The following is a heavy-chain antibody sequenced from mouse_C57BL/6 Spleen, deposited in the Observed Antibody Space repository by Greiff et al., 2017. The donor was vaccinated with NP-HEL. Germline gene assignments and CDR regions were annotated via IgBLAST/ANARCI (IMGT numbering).Heavy chain of an antibody. CDR3: ASYSWFAY. CDR2: INPSSGYT. CDR1: GYTFTSYT. D-gene: IGHD1-1*01. V-gene: IGHV1-4*01. J-gene: IGHJ3*01. Sequence: VQLQQSGAELARPGASVKMSCKASGYTFTSYTMHWVKQRPGQGLEWIGYINPSSGYTKYNQKFKDKATLTADKSSSTAYMQLSRLTSEDSAVYYCASYSWFAYWGQGTLVTVSA.